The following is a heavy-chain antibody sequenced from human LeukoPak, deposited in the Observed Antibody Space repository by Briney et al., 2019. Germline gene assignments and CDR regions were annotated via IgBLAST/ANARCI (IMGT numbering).Heavy chain of an antibody. V-gene: IGHV4-59*01. Sequence: SSETLSLTCPVSGASISSYYWSWIRQPPGKGLEWIGYIYYSGSTNYNPSLKSRVTISVDTSKNQFSLKLSSVTAADTAVYYCARASDLRTGAFDIWGQGTMVTVSS. J-gene: IGHJ3*02. CDR1: GASISSYY. CDR3: ARASDLRTGAFDI. CDR2: IYYSGST.